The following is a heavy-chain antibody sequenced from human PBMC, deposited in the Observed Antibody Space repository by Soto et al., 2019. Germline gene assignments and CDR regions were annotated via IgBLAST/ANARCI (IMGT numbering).Heavy chain of an antibody. Sequence: GGSLRLSCAASGFTFRNYAMSWARQAPGKGLEWVSAISGSGGTTHYADSVKGRFTISRDNSKNTLYLQMNSLRVEDTAVYYCARRGDSYAVFDYWGPGTLVTVSS. D-gene: IGHD5-18*01. CDR2: ISGSGGTT. V-gene: IGHV3-23*01. J-gene: IGHJ4*02. CDR3: ARRGDSYAVFDY. CDR1: GFTFRNYA.